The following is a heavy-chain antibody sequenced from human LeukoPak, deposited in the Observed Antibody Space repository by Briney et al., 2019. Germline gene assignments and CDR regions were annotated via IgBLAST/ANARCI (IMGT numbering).Heavy chain of an antibody. D-gene: IGHD3-22*01. V-gene: IGHV3-11*01. J-gene: IGHJ4*02. CDR2: ISSSGSTI. CDR3: GYYDSSGYYDNDY. Sequence: SGGPLRLSCAASGFTFSDYYMSWIRQAPGKGLEWVSYISSSGSTIYYADSVKGRFTISRDNAKNSLYLQMNSLRAEDTAVYYCGYYDSSGYYDNDYWGQGTLVTVSS. CDR1: GFTFSDYY.